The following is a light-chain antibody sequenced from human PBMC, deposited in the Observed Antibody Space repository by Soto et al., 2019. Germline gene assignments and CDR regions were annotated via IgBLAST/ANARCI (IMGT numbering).Light chain of an antibody. V-gene: IGKV1-9*01. CDR2: AAS. CDR1: QGISSY. J-gene: IGKJ4*01. Sequence: IQLTQSPSSLSASVGDRVTITCRASQGISSYLAWYQQKPGKAPKLLIYAASTLQSGVPSRFSGSGSGTDFTLTISRLQPEDFATYYCQQLNSYPPITFGGGTKVEIK. CDR3: QQLNSYPPIT.